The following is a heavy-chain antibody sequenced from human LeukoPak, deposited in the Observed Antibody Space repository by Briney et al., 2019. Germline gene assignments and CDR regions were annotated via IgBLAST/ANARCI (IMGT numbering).Heavy chain of an antibody. V-gene: IGHV1-18*01. CDR3: ARDWSTGGGYSYGP. CDR1: GYTFTSYA. CDR2: ISAYNGNT. D-gene: IGHD5-18*01. Sequence: ASVKVSCKASGYTFTSYAMHWVRQAPGQRLEWMGWISAYNGNTNYAQKLQGRVTMTTDTSTSTAYMELRSLRSDDTAVYYCARDWSTGGGYSYGPWGQGTLVTVSS. J-gene: IGHJ5*02.